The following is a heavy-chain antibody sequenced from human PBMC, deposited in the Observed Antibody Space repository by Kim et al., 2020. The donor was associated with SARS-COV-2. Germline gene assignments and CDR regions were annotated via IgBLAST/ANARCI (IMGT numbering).Heavy chain of an antibody. CDR1: GGTFSSYA. J-gene: IGHJ6*02. D-gene: IGHD2-2*02. CDR3: ATTRRRHIVVVPAAIAYGMDV. V-gene: IGHV1-69*13. CDR2: IIPIFGTA. Sequence: SVKVSCKASGGTFSSYAISWVRQAPGQGLEWMGGIIPIFGTANYAQKFQGRVTITADESTSTAYMELSSLRSEDTAVYYCATTRRRHIVVVPAAIAYGMDVWGQGTTVTVSS.